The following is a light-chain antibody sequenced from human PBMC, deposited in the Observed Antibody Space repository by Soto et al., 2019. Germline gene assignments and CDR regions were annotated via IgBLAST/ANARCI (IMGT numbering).Light chain of an antibody. Sequence: QSVLTQPPSASGTPGQRVTISCSGRKSNVGSNTVNWYQQLPGTAPKLLIFSNNQRPSGVPARFSGSKSGTSGSLAISGLQSEDEADYYCAAWDDSLNGWVFGGGTKLTVL. CDR3: AAWDDSLNGWV. CDR1: KSNVGSNT. V-gene: IGLV1-44*01. J-gene: IGLJ3*02. CDR2: SNN.